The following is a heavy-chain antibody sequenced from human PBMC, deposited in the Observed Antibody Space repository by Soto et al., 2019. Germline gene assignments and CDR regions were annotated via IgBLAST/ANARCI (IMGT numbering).Heavy chain of an antibody. V-gene: IGHV4-39*02. CDR2: IYYSGST. CDR3: ARDNYNTGGSGSYYKYYFDY. Sequence: SETLSLTCTVSGGSISSSSYYWGWIRQPPGKGMEWIGSIYYSGSTYYNTSLKSRVTISVDTSKNQISLKLSSVTAADTAVYFCARDNYNTGGSGSYYKYYFDYWGQGTLVTVSS. D-gene: IGHD3-10*01. J-gene: IGHJ4*02. CDR1: GGSISSSSYY.